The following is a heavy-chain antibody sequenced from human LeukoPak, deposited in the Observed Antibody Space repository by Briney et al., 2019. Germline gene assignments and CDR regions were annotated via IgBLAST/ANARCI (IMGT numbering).Heavy chain of an antibody. V-gene: IGHV3-43D*03. CDR3: AKDSSGYYWDY. CDR2: ISWDGGST. D-gene: IGHD3-22*01. CDR1: GFTFDDYA. Sequence: GGSLRFSCAASGFTFDDYAMHWVRQAPGKGLEWVSLISWDGGSTYYADSVKGRFTISRDNSKNSLYLQMNSLRVEDTALYYCAKDSSGYYWDYWGQGTLVTVSS. J-gene: IGHJ4*02.